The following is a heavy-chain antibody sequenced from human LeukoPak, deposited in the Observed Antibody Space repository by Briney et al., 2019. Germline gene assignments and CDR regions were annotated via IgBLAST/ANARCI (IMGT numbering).Heavy chain of an antibody. V-gene: IGHV4-34*01. Sequence: PSETLSLTCAVSGGSLSGHYWNWIRQPPGKGLEWIGEINHGGSTNYNPSLKSRVTISVDTSQNQFSLRLSSVTAADTAVYYCARGRYVTTRGGAAAGFLDYWGQGTLVTVST. CDR1: GGSLSGHY. CDR2: INHGGST. J-gene: IGHJ4*02. CDR3: ARGRYVTTRGGAAAGFLDY. D-gene: IGHD6-13*01.